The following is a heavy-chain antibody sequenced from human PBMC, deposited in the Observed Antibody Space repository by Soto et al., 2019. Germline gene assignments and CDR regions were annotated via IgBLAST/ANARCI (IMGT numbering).Heavy chain of an antibody. Sequence: AGTLALTCSVSGGTIGDYSWNWIRQLPGKGLEWIGYSYYTGITNYNPSLRRRVTISADTSKNQFSLKLRSMTAADAAVYYCAGFSRSWGDDNAFDFCCQGILGTVSS. CDR3: AGFSRSWGDDNAFDF. CDR2: SYYTGIT. V-gene: IGHV4-59*01. CDR1: GGTIGDYS. D-gene: IGHD2-21*02. J-gene: IGHJ3*01.